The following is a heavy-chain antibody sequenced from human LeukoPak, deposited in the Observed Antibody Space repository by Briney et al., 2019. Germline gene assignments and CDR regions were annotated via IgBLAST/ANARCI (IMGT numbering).Heavy chain of an antibody. CDR2: IYSGGST. V-gene: IGHV3-53*01. CDR3: ARDARIAAAGRGT. J-gene: IGHJ5*02. CDR1: GFTFSSYS. Sequence: GGSLRLSCAASGFTFSSYSMNWVRQAPGKGLEWVSVIYSGGSTYYADSVKGRFTISRDNSKNTLYLQMNSLRAEDTAVYYCARDARIAAAGRGTWGQGTLVTVSS. D-gene: IGHD6-13*01.